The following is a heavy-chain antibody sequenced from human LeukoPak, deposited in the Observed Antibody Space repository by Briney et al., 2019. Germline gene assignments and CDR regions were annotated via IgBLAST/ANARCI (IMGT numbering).Heavy chain of an antibody. CDR3: ARRYSSSWFKPFDL. V-gene: IGHV3-48*03. Sequence: GGSLRRPCAGSGFTFSSYEMNWVRQAPGKGLEWVSKISSSGSSIYYEDSVKGRFTISRDNAKNSLYLQMNSLRDEETAVYYCARRYSSSWFKPFDLWGQGTMVTLSS. J-gene: IGHJ3*01. CDR1: GFTFSSYE. CDR2: ISSSGSSI. D-gene: IGHD6-13*01.